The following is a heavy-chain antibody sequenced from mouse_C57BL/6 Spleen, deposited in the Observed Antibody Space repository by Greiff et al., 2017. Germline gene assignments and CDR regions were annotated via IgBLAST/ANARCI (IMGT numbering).Heavy chain of an antibody. Sequence: QVQLQQSGAELVRPGASVTLSCKASGYTFTDYEMHRVKQTPVHGLEWIGAIDPETGGTDYNQKFKGKAILTADKSSSTAYMELRSLTSEDSAVYYCTRGEITTVVETHYWGPGTTLTVSS. CDR2: IDPETGGT. V-gene: IGHV1-15*01. J-gene: IGHJ2*01. CDR1: GYTFTDYE. CDR3: TRGEITTVVETHY. D-gene: IGHD1-1*01.